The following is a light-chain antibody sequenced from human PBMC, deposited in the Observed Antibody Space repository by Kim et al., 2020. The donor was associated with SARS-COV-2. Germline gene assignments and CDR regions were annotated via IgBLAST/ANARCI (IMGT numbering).Light chain of an antibody. V-gene: IGKV1-27*01. CDR1: RGIGND. J-gene: IGKJ1*01. Sequence: AAGGDGVTSRGRGRRGIGNDVGWYQQKPGKVPKLRIYAGSALESGVRCRFSGRGSGADFTLTSRSVQPGDGGTCYCEKYGSGRWTWGQGNKVDIE. CDR2: AGS. CDR3: EKYGSGRWT.